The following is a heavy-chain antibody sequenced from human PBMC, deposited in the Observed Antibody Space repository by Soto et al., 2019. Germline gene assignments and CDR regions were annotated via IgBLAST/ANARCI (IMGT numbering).Heavy chain of an antibody. CDR1: GGSISSSSYY. J-gene: IGHJ4*02. CDR3: ARRLSYGSGSYYNPFYFDY. Sequence: SETLSLTCTVSGGSISSSSYYWGWIRQPPGKGLEWIGSIYYSGSTYYNPSLKRRVTISVDTSKNQFSLKLSSVTAADTAVYYCARRLSYGSGSYYNPFYFDYWGQGTLVTVSS. D-gene: IGHD3-10*01. V-gene: IGHV4-39*01. CDR2: IYYSGST.